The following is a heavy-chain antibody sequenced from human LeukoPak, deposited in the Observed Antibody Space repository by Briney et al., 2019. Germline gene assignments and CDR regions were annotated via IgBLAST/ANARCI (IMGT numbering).Heavy chain of an antibody. CDR3: AKDKYFDY. J-gene: IGHJ4*02. Sequence: PGGSLRLSCAASGFTFDDYAMHWVRQAPGKGLEWVSGISWNSGSIGYADSVRGRFTISRDNAKNTVYLQMNSLRAEDTGVYYCAKDKYFDYWGQGTLVTVSS. CDR2: ISWNSGSI. CDR1: GFTFDDYA. V-gene: IGHV3-9*01.